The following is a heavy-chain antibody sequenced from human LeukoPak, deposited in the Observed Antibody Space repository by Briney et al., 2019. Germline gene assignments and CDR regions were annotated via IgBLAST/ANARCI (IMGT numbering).Heavy chain of an antibody. Sequence: ASVKVSCKASGYTFINYYLHWVRQAPGQGLEWMGIINPSSGGTSYAQKFQGRVTMTRATSTSTVYMELSSLRPEDTAVYYCAREVVGSGGSKQAFDIWGQGTLVTVSS. J-gene: IGHJ3*02. D-gene: IGHD2-15*01. CDR3: AREVVGSGGSKQAFDI. CDR1: GYTFINYY. V-gene: IGHV1-46*01. CDR2: INPSSGGT.